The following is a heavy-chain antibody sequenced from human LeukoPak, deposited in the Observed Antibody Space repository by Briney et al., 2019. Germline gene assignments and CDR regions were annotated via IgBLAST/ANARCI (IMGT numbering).Heavy chain of an antibody. V-gene: IGHV3-30*04. CDR1: GFTFSSYA. Sequence: GSLRLSCAASGFTFSSYAMHWVRQAPGKGLEWVAVISYDGSNKYYADSVKGRFTISRDNSKNTLYLQMNSLRAEDTAVYYCARGRYYGSGSSLSYYYGMDVWGQGTTVTVSS. D-gene: IGHD3-10*01. CDR3: ARGRYYGSGSSLSYYYGMDV. CDR2: ISYDGSNK. J-gene: IGHJ6*02.